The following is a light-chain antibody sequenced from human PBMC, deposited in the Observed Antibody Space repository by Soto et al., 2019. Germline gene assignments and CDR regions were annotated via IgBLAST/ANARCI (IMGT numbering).Light chain of an antibody. CDR3: CSYAGINTPYV. Sequence: QCDLTQHNSVSWPPQHSSTISNPGTNRDSGSYNLVSWYQQHPGKAPKLMIYEGSKRPSGVSNRFSGSKSGNTASLTISGLQAEDEADYYCCSYAGINTPYVFGTGTKVTVL. CDR2: EGS. CDR1: NRDSGSYNL. V-gene: IGLV2-23*01. J-gene: IGLJ1*01.